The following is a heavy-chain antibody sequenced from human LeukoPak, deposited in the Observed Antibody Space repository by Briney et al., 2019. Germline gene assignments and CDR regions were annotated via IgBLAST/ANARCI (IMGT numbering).Heavy chain of an antibody. CDR1: GYTFTCYY. D-gene: IGHD5-24*01. CDR3: ARGRKRWLQLDYYGMDV. CDR2: INPNSGGT. V-gene: IGHV1-2*04. J-gene: IGHJ6*02. Sequence: ASVKVSCKASGYTFTCYYMHWVRQAPGQGLEWMGWINPNSGGTNYAQKFQGWVTMTRDTSISTAYMELSRLRSDDTAVYYCARGRKRWLQLDYYGMDVWGQGTAVTVSS.